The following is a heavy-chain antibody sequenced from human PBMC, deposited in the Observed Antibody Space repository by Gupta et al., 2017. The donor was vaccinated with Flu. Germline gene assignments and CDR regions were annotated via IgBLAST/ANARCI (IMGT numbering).Heavy chain of an antibody. CDR1: GFTFSGSA. V-gene: IGHV3-73*02. J-gene: IGHJ4*02. Sequence: EVQLVESGGGLVQPGGSLKLSCAASGFTFSGSAMHWVRQASGKGLEWVGRIRSKANSYATAYAASVKGRFTISRDDSKNTAYLQMNSLKTEDTAVYYCTPWNDGFDYWGQGTLVTVSS. CDR2: IRSKANSYAT. D-gene: IGHD1-1*01. CDR3: TPWNDGFDY.